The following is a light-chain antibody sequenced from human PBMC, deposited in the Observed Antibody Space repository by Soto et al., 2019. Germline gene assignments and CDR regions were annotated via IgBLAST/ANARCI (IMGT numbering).Light chain of an antibody. CDR3: QSYDSSLSAVV. Sequence: QSVLTQPPSVSGAPGQRVTISCTGSSSNIGAGYDVHWYQQLPGTAPKPLIYGNSNRPSGVPDRFSGSKSGTSASLAITGLQAEDEADYYCQSYDSSLSAVVFGGGTKLPS. CDR1: SSNIGAGYD. J-gene: IGLJ2*01. V-gene: IGLV1-40*01. CDR2: GNS.